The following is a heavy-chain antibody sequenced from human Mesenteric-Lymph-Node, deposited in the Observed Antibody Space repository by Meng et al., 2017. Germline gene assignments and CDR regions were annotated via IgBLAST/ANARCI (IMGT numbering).Heavy chain of an antibody. CDR1: GFTFSNAW. Sequence: GESLKISCAASGFTFSNAWMSWVRQAPGKGLEWVGRIKSKTDGGTTDYAAPVKGRFTISRDDSKNTLYLQMNSLKTEDTAVYYCLESRFGLFDYWGQGTLVTVSS. CDR3: LESRFGLFDY. J-gene: IGHJ4*02. D-gene: IGHD3-16*01. V-gene: IGHV3-15*01. CDR2: IKSKTDGGTT.